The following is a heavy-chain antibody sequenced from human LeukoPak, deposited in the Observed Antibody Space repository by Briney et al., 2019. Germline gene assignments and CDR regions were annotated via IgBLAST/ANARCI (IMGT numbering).Heavy chain of an antibody. CDR3: ARDWFHAIDY. Sequence: GGSLRLFCAASGFTFSSYGMSWVRHAPGKGLEWVSAISGSGGSTYYADSVKGRFTISRDNAKNTLYLQMNSLRDEDTALYYCARDWFHAIDYWGQGTLVTVSS. CDR2: ISGSGGST. J-gene: IGHJ4*02. D-gene: IGHD2/OR15-2a*01. V-gene: IGHV3-23*01. CDR1: GFTFSSYG.